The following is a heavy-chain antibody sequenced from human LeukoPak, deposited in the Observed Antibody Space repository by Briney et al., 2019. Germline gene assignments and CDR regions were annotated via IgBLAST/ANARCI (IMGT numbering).Heavy chain of an antibody. CDR2: IWYDGSNK. CDR3: ARGENSGYEAYYYYGMDV. Sequence: GGSLRLSCAASGFTFSSYGMHWVRQAPGKGLEWVAVIWYDGSNKYYADSVKGRFTISRDNSKNTLYLQMNSLRAEDTAVYYCARGENSGYEAYYYYGMDVWGQGTTVTVSS. V-gene: IGHV3-33*01. J-gene: IGHJ6*02. D-gene: IGHD5-12*01. CDR1: GFTFSSYG.